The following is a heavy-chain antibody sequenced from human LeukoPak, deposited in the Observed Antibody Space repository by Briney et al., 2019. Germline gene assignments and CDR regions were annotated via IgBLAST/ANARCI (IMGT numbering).Heavy chain of an antibody. V-gene: IGHV4-59*01. CDR3: ASFLGFNWFDP. J-gene: IGHJ5*02. CDR2: IYYSGST. Sequence: SETLSLTCTVSGVSISSYYWSWIRQPPGKGLEWIGYIYYSGSTNYNPSLKSRVTISVDTSKNQFSLKLSSVTAADTAVYYCASFLGFNWFDPWGQGTLVTVSS. D-gene: IGHD2/OR15-2a*01. CDR1: GVSISSYY.